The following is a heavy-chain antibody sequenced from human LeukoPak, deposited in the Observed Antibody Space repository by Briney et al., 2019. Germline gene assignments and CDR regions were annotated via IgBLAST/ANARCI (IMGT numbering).Heavy chain of an antibody. CDR2: VIPIFGTA. CDR3: ASPTLNDYGDYVFDY. V-gene: IGHV1-69*13. CDR1: GGTFSSYA. Sequence: GASVKVSCKASGGTFSSYAISWVRQAPGQGLEWMGGVIPIFGTANYAQKFQGRVTITADESTSTAYMELSSLRSEDTAVYYCASPTLNDYGDYVFDYWGQGILVTVSS. J-gene: IGHJ4*02. D-gene: IGHD4-17*01.